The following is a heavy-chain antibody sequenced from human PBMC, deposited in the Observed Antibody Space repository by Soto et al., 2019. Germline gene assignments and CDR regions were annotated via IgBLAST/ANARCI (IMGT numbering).Heavy chain of an antibody. D-gene: IGHD3-3*01. J-gene: IGHJ4*02. V-gene: IGHV3-23*01. CDR2: ISGSGGST. CDR3: AKDPYDFWSGYYSFDY. CDR1: GFTFSSCA. Sequence: EVQLLESGGGLVQPGGSLRLSCAASGFTFSSCAMSWVRQAPGKGLEWVSAISGSGGSTYYADSVKGRFTISRDNSKNTLYLQMNSLRAEDTAVYYCAKDPYDFWSGYYSFDYWGQGTLVTVSS.